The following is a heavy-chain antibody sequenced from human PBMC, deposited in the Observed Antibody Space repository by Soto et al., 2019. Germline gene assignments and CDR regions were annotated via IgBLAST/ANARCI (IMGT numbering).Heavy chain of an antibody. CDR3: SKVGDSVWRTDRPSRYFDY. D-gene: IGHD3-16*01. CDR1: GGSLSGYY. J-gene: IGHJ4*02. V-gene: IGHV4-34*01. CDR2: INHSGST. Sequence: SETLSLTCAVYGGSLSGYYCSWFRQPPGEGLKWIGGINHSGSTNYNPSLTSLVTISADTSKNQFSLKLSTVTAADTAVSSCSKVGDSVWRTDRPSRYFDYWGQGTQVTVSS.